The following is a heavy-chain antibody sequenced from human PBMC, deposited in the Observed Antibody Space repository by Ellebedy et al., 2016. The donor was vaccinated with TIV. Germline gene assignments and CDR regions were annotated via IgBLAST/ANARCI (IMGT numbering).Heavy chain of an antibody. Sequence: GESLKISCAASGFNFRSYWMAWVRQAPGKGPEWVAKIRQEGDEIYYVESVKGRFTISRDNAKNSLFLQMNSRRVEDTAVYYCARRANYGDYAVQVNPGFDPWGQGTLVTVSS. CDR2: IRQEGDEI. V-gene: IGHV3-7*01. CDR1: GFNFRSYW. D-gene: IGHD4-17*01. CDR3: ARRANYGDYAVQVNPGFDP. J-gene: IGHJ5*02.